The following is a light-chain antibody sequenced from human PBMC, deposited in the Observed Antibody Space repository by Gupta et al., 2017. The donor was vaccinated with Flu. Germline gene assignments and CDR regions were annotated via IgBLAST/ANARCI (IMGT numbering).Light chain of an antibody. CDR2: GVS. J-gene: IGLJ2*01. CDR1: SSDVGGYNY. Sequence: SALTQPASVSGSPGQSLTTSCTGTSSDVGGYNYVSWYQQHPGKTPKLMSYGVSNRPSGGSNRFSGSKFGNAASLTISGLQAEDEADYYCSSYTSIITLVVFGGGTKLTVL. CDR3: SSYTSIITLVV. V-gene: IGLV2-14*01.